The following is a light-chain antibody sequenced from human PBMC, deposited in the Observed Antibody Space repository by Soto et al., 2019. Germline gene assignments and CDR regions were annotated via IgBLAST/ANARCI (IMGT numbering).Light chain of an antibody. V-gene: IGLV2-14*01. CDR3: QSYDSNNWV. J-gene: IGLJ3*02. CDR2: EVS. Sequence: QSALTQPASVSGSPGQSITISCTGTSSDVGGYNYVSWYQQHPGKAPKFLIYEVSNRPSGVSNRFSGSKSGNTASLTISGLQAEDEADYYCQSYDSNNWVFGGGTQLTVL. CDR1: SSDVGGYNY.